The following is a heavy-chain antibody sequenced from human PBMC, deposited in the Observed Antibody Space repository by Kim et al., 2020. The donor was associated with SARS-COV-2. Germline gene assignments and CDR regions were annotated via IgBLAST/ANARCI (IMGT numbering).Heavy chain of an antibody. CDR3: ARTRDYGSGSWFDP. D-gene: IGHD3-10*01. V-gene: IGHV2-5*01. J-gene: IGHJ5*02. Sequence: SPYLKSRLTITKDTSKNQVVLTMTNMDPVDTATYYCARTRDYGSGSWFDPWGQGTLVTVSS.